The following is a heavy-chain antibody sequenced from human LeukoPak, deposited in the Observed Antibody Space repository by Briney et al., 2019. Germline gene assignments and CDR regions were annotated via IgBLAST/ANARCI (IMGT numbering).Heavy chain of an antibody. D-gene: IGHD6-6*01. V-gene: IGHV4-59*08. Sequence: SETLSLTCTVSGGSISSYYWSWIRQPPGKGLEWIGYIYYSGSTNYNPSLKSRVTISVDTSKNQFSLKLSSVTAADTAVYYCARQERSIADDAFDIWGQGTMVTVSS. CDR2: IYYSGST. CDR3: ARQERSIADDAFDI. CDR1: GGSISSYY. J-gene: IGHJ3*02.